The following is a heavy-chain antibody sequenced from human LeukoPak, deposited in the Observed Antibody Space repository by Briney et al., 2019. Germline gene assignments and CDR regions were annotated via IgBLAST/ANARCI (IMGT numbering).Heavy chain of an antibody. CDR1: GFSFSICS. D-gene: IGHD4-17*01. CDR3: VKATVTSSYFDYFDS. CDR2: ISSNGGHT. V-gene: IGHV3-64D*09. Sequence: GGSLRLSCSASGFSFSICSMHWVRQAPGKGLEYVAAISSNGGHTNYADSVKGRFTISRDNSKNTPYLQMSSLRAEDTAVYYCVKATVTSSYFDYFDSWGQGTRVTVSS. J-gene: IGHJ4*02.